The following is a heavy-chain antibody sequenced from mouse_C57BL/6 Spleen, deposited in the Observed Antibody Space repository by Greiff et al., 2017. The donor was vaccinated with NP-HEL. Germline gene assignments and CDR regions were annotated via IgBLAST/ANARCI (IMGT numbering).Heavy chain of an antibody. CDR3: TRGGYSYYFDY. CDR2: IDPETGGT. J-gene: IGHJ2*01. V-gene: IGHV1-15*01. Sequence: QVQLQQSGAELVRPGASVTLSCKASGYTFTDYEMHWVKQTPVHGLEWIGAIDPETGGTAYNQKFKGKAILTADKSSSTAYMELRSLTSEDSAVYYCTRGGYSYYFDYWCQGTTLTVSS. D-gene: IGHD2-3*01. CDR1: GYTFTDYE.